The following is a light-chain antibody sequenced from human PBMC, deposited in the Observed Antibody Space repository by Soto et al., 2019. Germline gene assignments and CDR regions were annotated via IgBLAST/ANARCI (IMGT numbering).Light chain of an antibody. CDR2: EVS. CDR3: CSYAGSSTWV. J-gene: IGLJ3*02. Sequence: QSALTQPASVSGSPRQSITISCTGTSSDVGSYNLVSWYQQQPGKAPKLMIYEVSKRPSGVSNRFSGSKSGNTASLTISGLQAEDEADYYCCSYAGSSTWVFGGGTKLTVL. V-gene: IGLV2-23*02. CDR1: SSDVGSYNL.